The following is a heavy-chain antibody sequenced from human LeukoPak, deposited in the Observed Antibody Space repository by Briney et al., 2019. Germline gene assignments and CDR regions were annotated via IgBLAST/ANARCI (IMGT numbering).Heavy chain of an antibody. CDR3: ARGGYYGSGNDFRFDP. V-gene: IGHV1-2*02. J-gene: IGHJ5*02. CDR1: GYTFTGYY. Sequence: ASVRVSCKASGYTFTGYYMHWVRQAPGQGLEWMGWINPNSGGTNYAQKFQGRVTMTRDTSISTAYMELSRLRSDDTAVYYCARGGYYGSGNDFRFDPWGQGTLVTVSS. D-gene: IGHD3-10*01. CDR2: INPNSGGT.